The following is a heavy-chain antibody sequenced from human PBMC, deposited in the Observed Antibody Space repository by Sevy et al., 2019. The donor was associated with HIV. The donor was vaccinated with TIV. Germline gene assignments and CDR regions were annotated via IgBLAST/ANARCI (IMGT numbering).Heavy chain of an antibody. CDR3: ARDGPPVLLWFGELLGWFDP. J-gene: IGHJ5*02. CDR1: GGSISSYY. V-gene: IGHV4-4*07. D-gene: IGHD3-10*01. Sequence: SETLSLTCTVSGGSISSYYWSWIRQPAGKGLEWIGRIYTSGSTNYNPSLKSRVTMSVDTSKNQFSLKLSSVTAADPAVYYCARDGPPVLLWFGELLGWFDPWGQGTLVTVSS. CDR2: IYTSGST.